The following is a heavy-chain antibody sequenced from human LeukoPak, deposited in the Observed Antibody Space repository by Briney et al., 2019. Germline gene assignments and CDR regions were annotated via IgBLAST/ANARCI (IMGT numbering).Heavy chain of an antibody. CDR1: GGSISSGGYY. CDR2: IHHSGST. Sequence: PSETLSLTCTVSGGSISSGGYYWAWIRQPPGKGLEWIGTIHHSGSTYYNPSLKSRVTMSVDTSNNQFSLKMSSVSAADTAVFFCGRQHSRKETRTFFVDSWGQGTLVSVSS. D-gene: IGHD3-3*01. V-gene: IGHV4-39*01. J-gene: IGHJ4*02. CDR3: GRQHSRKETRTFFVDS.